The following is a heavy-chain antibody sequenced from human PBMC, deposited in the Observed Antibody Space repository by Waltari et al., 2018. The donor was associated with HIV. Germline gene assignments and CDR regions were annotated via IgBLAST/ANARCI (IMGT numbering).Heavy chain of an antibody. D-gene: IGHD2-2*01. CDR2: IYTGST. Sequence: QVHLQESGPGLVTPSETLSLSCTVSGGSVSSGPYYCSWIRQSPGKGLECIGYIYTGSTNYNPSLKSRVNISADTSKNQFSLSLSSVTAADTAVYYCATWAGYCSSVSCFYYFDNWGQGTLVTVSS. CDR3: ATWAGYCSSVSCFYYFDN. V-gene: IGHV4-61*01. CDR1: GGSVSSGPYY. J-gene: IGHJ4*02.